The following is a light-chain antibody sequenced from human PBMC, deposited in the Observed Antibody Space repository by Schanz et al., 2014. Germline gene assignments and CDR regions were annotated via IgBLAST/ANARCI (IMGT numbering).Light chain of an antibody. CDR2: DDS. Sequence: SYELTQTPSVSVAPGQTATITCGGNNIGSKNINWYRQKPGQAPVLVVYDDSDRPSGIPDRFSGSNSGDTATLTISRVEAGDEGDYYCQMWETGDPVVFGGGTKLTVL. J-gene: IGLJ3*02. CDR1: NIGSKN. CDR3: QMWETGDPVV. V-gene: IGLV3-21*02.